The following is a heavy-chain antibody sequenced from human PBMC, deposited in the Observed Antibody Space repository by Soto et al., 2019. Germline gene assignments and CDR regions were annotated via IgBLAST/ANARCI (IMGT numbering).Heavy chain of an antibody. CDR1: GGSISSGGYY. CDR3: AREGGYFDWFPDTDGMDV. J-gene: IGHJ6*02. D-gene: IGHD3-9*01. CDR2: IYYSGST. Sequence: SETLSLTCTVSGGSISSGGYYWSWIRQHPGKGLEWIGYIYYSGSTYYNPSLKSRVTISVDTSKNQFSLKLSSVTAADTAVYYCAREGGYFDWFPDTDGMDVWGQGTTVTVSS. V-gene: IGHV4-31*03.